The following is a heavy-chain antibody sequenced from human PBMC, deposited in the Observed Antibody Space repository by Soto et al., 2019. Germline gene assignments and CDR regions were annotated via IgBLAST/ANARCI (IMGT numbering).Heavy chain of an antibody. J-gene: IGHJ4*02. CDR3: GKVLVGATGHTDSDS. CDR2: IDYNGVT. D-gene: IGHD2-15*01. CDR1: GGSIYRSGYY. Sequence: SETLSLTCTVSGGSIYRSGYYWCRIRQPPGRGLEWIGNIDYNGVTYSNPYLKSRVTISRDTSKNQFSLKLTSVTAADTALYYCGKVLVGATGHTDSDSWGPGTLVTVS. V-gene: IGHV4-39*01.